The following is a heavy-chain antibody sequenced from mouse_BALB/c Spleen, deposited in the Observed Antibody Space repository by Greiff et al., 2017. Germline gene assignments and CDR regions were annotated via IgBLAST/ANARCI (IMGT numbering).Heavy chain of an antibody. CDR3: ARDRYDGGDAMDY. CDR2: ISDGGSYT. D-gene: IGHD2-14*01. V-gene: IGHV5-4*02. CDR1: GFTFSDYY. Sequence: EVKLMESGGGLVKPGGSLKLSCAASGFTFSDYYMYWVRQTPEKRLEWVATISDGGSYTYYPDSVKGRFTISRDNTKNNQYLQMSSLKSEDTAMYYCARDRYDGGDAMDYWGQGTSVTVSS. J-gene: IGHJ4*01.